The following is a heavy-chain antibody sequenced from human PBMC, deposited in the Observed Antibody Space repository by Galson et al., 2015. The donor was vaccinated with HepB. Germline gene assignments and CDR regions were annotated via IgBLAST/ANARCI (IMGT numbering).Heavy chain of an antibody. V-gene: IGHV6-1*01. CDR1: GDSVSSNSAV. CDR3: ARKGPLFFDY. CDR2: TYYRSKWYN. Sequence: CAISGDSVSSNSAVWNWIRQSPSGGLEWLGRTYYRSKWYNDYAVSLRGRITINTDPSKNQFSLQLSSVTAEDTAVYCCARKGPLFFDYWGQGALVTVSS. J-gene: IGHJ4*02.